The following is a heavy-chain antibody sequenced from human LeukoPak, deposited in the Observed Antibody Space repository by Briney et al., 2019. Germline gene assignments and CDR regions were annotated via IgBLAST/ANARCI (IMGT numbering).Heavy chain of an antibody. J-gene: IGHJ4*02. Sequence: GGSLRLSGAASGFTFSSYGMSWVRQAPGKGLEWVSAISGSGGSTYYADSVKGRFTISRDNSKNTLYLQMNSLRAEDTAVYYCAKPSPRYDILGAFDYWGQGTLVTVSS. CDR3: AKPSPRYDILGAFDY. CDR2: ISGSGGST. V-gene: IGHV3-23*01. CDR1: GFTFSSYG. D-gene: IGHD3-9*01.